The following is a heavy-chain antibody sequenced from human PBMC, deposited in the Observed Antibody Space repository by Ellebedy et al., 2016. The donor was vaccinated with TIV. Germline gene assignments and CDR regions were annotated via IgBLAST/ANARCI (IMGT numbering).Heavy chain of an antibody. CDR1: GFTFSNYA. CDR3: AKDAHYGSGSYVDS. CDR2: ISGSGDST. D-gene: IGHD3-10*01. V-gene: IGHV3-23*01. J-gene: IGHJ4*02. Sequence: PGESLRLSCAASGFTFSNYAMSWVRQAPGKGLEWVSTISGSGDSTYHADSVKGRFSISRDTPKNMVFLQMVSLRAEDTAVYYCAKDAHYGSGSYVDSWGQGTLVTVSS.